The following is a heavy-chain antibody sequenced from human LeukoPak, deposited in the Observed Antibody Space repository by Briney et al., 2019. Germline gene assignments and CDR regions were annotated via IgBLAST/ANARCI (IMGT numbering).Heavy chain of an antibody. V-gene: IGHV4-59*08. Sequence: GSLRLSCVASGFTFDSFYMSWVRQPPGKGLEWIGYIYYSGSTNYNPSLKSRVTISVDTSRNQFSLRLSSVTAADTAVYYCAGNTVTASQFWFAPWGQGTLVTVSS. D-gene: IGHD2-21*02. CDR2: IYYSGST. CDR3: AGNTVTASQFWFAP. J-gene: IGHJ5*02. CDR1: GFTFDSFY.